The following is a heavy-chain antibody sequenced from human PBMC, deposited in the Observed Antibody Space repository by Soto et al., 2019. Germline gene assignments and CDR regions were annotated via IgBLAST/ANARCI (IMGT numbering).Heavy chain of an antibody. CDR2: ISYSGST. CDR3: ARAWVAATGKAQLDAFDI. Sequence: QVQLQESGPGLVKPSQTLSLTCTVSGGSISSGGYYLSWIRQHPVKGLEWIGYISYSGSTYYNPALKSRVTISVDTSKNQFSLKLSSVTAADTAVYYCARAWVAATGKAQLDAFDIWGQGTMVTVSS. V-gene: IGHV4-31*03. CDR1: GGSISSGGYY. D-gene: IGHD2-15*01. J-gene: IGHJ3*02.